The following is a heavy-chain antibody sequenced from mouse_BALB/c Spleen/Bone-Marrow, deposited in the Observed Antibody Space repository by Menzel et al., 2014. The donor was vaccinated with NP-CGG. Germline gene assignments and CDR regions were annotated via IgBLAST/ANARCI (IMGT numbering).Heavy chain of an antibody. CDR3: TRSPITTVVAETMDY. CDR1: GYTFTSYW. D-gene: IGHD1-1*01. Sequence: LQQSGSELVRPGASVKLSCKASGYTFTSYWMHWVKQRPGQGLVWIGNIYPGSGSTNYDEKFKAKATLTVDTSSSTAYMQLSSLTSEDSAVYYCTRSPITTVVAETMDYWGQGTSVTVSS. CDR2: IYPGSGST. J-gene: IGHJ4*01. V-gene: IGHV1S22*01.